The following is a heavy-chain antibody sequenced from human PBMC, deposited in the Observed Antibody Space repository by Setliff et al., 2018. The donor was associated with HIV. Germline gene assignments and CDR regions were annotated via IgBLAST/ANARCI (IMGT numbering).Heavy chain of an antibody. Sequence: ASVKVSCKASGGSFSSYAITWVRQAPGQGLEWMGIINPSDGSTSYAQKFQGRVTMTRDTSTSTVYMELSSLRSEDTAMYYCARQAWVGELNWFDPWGQGTLVTVSS. D-gene: IGHD3-10*01. J-gene: IGHJ5*02. CDR3: ARQAWVGELNWFDP. CDR2: INPSDGST. CDR1: GGSFSSYA. V-gene: IGHV1-46*01.